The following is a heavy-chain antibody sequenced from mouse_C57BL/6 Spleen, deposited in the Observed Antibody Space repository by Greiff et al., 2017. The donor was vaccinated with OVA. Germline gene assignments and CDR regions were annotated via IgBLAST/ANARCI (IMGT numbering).Heavy chain of an antibody. CDR1: GYTFTDYE. V-gene: IGHV1-15*01. D-gene: IGHD2-10*02. J-gene: IGHJ2*02. CDR2: IDPETGGT. CDR3: TKSYGNIDY. Sequence: VQLQQSGAELVRPGASVTLSCKASGYTFTDYEMHWVKQTPVHGLEWIGAIDPETGGTAYNQKFKGKAILTADKSSSTAYMELRSLTSEDSTVYYYTKSYGNIDYWGQGTSLTVSS.